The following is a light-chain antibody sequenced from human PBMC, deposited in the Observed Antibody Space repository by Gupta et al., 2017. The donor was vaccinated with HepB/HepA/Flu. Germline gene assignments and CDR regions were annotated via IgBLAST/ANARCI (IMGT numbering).Light chain of an antibody. CDR1: QSASSSY. J-gene: IGKJ1*01. Sequence: VLPHSPGTLSLSPADRATLSCRASQSASSSYLAWYQQKPGQAPSLLIYGASSRATGIPDRFSGRGSGTDFTLTISRLEPEDFAVYYCQHYGSSPRTFGQGTKVEIK. CDR2: GAS. CDR3: QHYGSSPRT. V-gene: IGKV3-20*01.